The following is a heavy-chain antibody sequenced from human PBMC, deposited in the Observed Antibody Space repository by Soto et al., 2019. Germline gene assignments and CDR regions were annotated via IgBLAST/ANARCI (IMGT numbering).Heavy chain of an antibody. V-gene: IGHV4-59*01. J-gene: IGHJ4*02. CDR3: ARESREYYLDY. CDR1: GGSISSYY. Sequence: SETLSLTCTVSGGSISSYYWSWIRRPPGKGLEWIGYIYYSGITNYNPSLKSRVTISIDSSKNQFSLRLSSVTAADTAVYYCARESREYYLDYWGQGTLVTVSS. CDR2: IYYSGIT.